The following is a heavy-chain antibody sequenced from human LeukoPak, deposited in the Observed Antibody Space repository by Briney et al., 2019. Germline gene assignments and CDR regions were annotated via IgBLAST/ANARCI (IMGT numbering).Heavy chain of an antibody. J-gene: IGHJ4*02. V-gene: IGHV3-21*06. CDR3: AKDGGRYRFDY. D-gene: IGHD3-16*02. Sequence: GGSLRLSCAASGFTFSSYNMNWVRPAPGKGLEWVSSISSSSSYIYYADSVKGRFTISRDNAKNSLYLEMNSLRAEDTAVYYCAKDGGRYRFDYWGQGTMVTVSS. CDR2: ISSSSSYI. CDR1: GFTFSSYN.